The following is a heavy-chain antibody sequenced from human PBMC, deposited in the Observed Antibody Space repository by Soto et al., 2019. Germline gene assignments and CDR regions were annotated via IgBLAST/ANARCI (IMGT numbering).Heavy chain of an antibody. CDR2: IYWDDDE. J-gene: IGHJ4*02. D-gene: IGHD5-18*01. CDR1: GFSLTTRGVG. Sequence: QITLKESGPTLVKPTQTLTLTCTFSGFSLTTRGVGVGWIRQPPGKALEWLALIYWDDDEGYSPTLKGRLSIATDTSKNQVVLTTANAAPAAAAKYDSPRRPRGYSYHFDYWGQGTLVTVSS. CDR3: PRRPRGYSYHFDY. V-gene: IGHV2-5*02.